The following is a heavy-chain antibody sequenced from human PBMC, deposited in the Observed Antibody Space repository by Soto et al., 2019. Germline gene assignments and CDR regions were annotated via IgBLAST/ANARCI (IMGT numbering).Heavy chain of an antibody. J-gene: IGHJ4*02. V-gene: IGHV4-30-4*01. CDR3: ARSRDILTGYYLFDY. CDR1: GGSISSGDYY. CDR2: IYYSGST. Sequence: SETLSLTCTVSGGSISSGDYYWSWIRQPPGKGLEWIGYIYYSGSTYYNPSLKSRVTISVDTSKNQFSLKLSSVTAADTAVYYCARSRDILTGYYLFDYWGQGTLVTVSS. D-gene: IGHD3-9*01.